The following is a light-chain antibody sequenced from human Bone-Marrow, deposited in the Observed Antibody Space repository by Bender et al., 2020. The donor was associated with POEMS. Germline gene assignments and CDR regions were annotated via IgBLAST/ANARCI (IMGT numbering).Light chain of an antibody. CDR3: NSYTTISTWV. CDR2: EGN. V-gene: IGLV2-14*02. CDR1: SSDVGSYNL. J-gene: IGLJ3*02. Sequence: QSALTQPASVSGSPGQSITISCTGTSSDVGSYNLVSWYQQHPGKAPKLMIYEGNNRPSGVSNRFSGSKSANTASLTISGLQAEDEADYYCNSYTTISTWVFGGGTKLTVL.